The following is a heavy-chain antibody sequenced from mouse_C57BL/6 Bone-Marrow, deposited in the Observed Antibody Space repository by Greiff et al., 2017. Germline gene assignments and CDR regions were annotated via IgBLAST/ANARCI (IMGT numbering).Heavy chain of an antibody. J-gene: IGHJ3*01. CDR3: ARPAYGSSPAWFAY. D-gene: IGHD1-1*01. CDR1: GYTFTSYG. Sequence: VQLQQSGAELARPGASVKLSCKASGYTFTSYGIRWVKQRTGQGLEWIGEIYPRSGNTYYNEKFKGKATLTADKSSSTAYMELRSLTSEDSAVYFCARPAYGSSPAWFAYWGQGTLVTVSA. CDR2: IYPRSGNT. V-gene: IGHV1-81*01.